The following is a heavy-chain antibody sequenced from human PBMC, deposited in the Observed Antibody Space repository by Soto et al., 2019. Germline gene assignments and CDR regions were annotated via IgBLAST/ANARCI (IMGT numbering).Heavy chain of an antibody. Sequence: SETLSLTCAVSGGSISSGGYSWSWIRQPPGKGLEWIGYIYHSGSTYYNPSLKSRVTISVDRSKNQFSLKLSSVTAADTAVYYCARGSGQRYYLDYWGQGTLVTVSS. V-gene: IGHV4-30-2*01. CDR1: GGSISSGGYS. CDR3: ARGSGQRYYLDY. D-gene: IGHD3-10*01. CDR2: IYHSGST. J-gene: IGHJ4*02.